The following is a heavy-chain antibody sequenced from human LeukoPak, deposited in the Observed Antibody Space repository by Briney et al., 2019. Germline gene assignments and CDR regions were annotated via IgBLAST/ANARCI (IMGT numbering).Heavy chain of an antibody. CDR3: AKDPDYGDYTPYYFDY. CDR2: ISGSGGST. Sequence: GGSLRLSCAASGFTFVGNAVTWVRQAPGKGLEWVSAISGSGGSTYYADSVKGRFTISRDNSKNTLYLQMNSLRAEDTAVYYCAKDPDYGDYTPYYFDYWGQGTLVTVSS. CDR1: GFTFVGNA. J-gene: IGHJ4*02. V-gene: IGHV3-23*01. D-gene: IGHD4-17*01.